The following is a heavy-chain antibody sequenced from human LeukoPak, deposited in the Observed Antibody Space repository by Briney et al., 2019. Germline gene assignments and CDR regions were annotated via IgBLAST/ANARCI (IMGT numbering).Heavy chain of an antibody. V-gene: IGHV5-51*01. J-gene: IGHJ4*02. Sequence: GESLQISCKDSGYSFTSYWIGWVRQMPGKGLEWMGIIYPGDSDTRYSPSFQGQVTIAADKSISTAYLQWSSLKASDTAMYYCARTQSSRRQSIFDFWGQGTLVTVSS. CDR1: GYSFTSYW. CDR2: IYPGDSDT. D-gene: IGHD3-3*02. CDR3: ARTQSSRRQSIFDF.